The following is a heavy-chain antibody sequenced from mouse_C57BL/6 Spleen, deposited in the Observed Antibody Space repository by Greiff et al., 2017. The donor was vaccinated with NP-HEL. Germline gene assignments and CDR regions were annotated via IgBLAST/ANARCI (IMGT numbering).Heavy chain of an antibody. V-gene: IGHV1-82*01. CDR2: IYPGDGDT. CDR1: GYAFSSSW. CDR3: AGEREKILYAMDD. J-gene: IGHJ4*01. Sequence: QVQLQQSGPELVKPGASVKISCKASGYAFSSSWMNWVKQRPGKGLEWIGRIYPGDGDTNYNGKFKGKATLTADKSSSTAYMQLSSLTSEDAAVYFCAGEREKILYAMDDWGQGTSVTVSS.